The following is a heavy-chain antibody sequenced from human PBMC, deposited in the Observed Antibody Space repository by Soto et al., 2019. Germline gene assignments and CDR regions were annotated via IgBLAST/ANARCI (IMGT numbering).Heavy chain of an antibody. J-gene: IGHJ4*02. CDR2: ISGSGAST. CDR1: GFTFISYA. V-gene: IGHV3-23*01. Sequence: EVQLLESGGGLVQPGGSLRLSCAASGFTFISYAMTWVRQAPGKGLEWVSGISGSGASTYYADSVKGRFTISRDNSKNTLYLQRNSLRAEDTAIYYCSKTLPSRFGWSLDYWGQGSLVTVPS. CDR3: SKTLPSRFGWSLDY. D-gene: IGHD6-19*01.